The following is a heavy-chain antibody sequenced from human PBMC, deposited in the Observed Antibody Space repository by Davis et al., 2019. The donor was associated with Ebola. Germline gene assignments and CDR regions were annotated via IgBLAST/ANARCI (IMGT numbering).Heavy chain of an antibody. V-gene: IGHV6-1*01. J-gene: IGHJ5*01. Sequence: HSQTLSLTCDISGDSVSSNSGAWNWIRQSPSRGLEWLGRTYYNSKWYSDYAVSVRSRVTINPDTSKNQFYLQLNSVTPEDTAVYYCARGWLRGWFDSWGQGTLVTVSS. CDR2: TYYNSKWYS. CDR1: GDSVSSNSGA. CDR3: ARGWLRGWFDS. D-gene: IGHD5-12*01.